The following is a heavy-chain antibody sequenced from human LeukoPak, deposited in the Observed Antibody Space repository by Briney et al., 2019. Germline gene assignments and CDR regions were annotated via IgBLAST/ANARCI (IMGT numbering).Heavy chain of an antibody. D-gene: IGHD5-12*01. Sequence: GGSLRLSCAASGFTFSSYEMNWVRQAPGKGLEWVSYISSSGSAIYYADSVKGRFTISRDNAKNSLYLQMSSLRAEDTAVYYCARDGVSWSGYDQPFDYWGQGTLVTVSS. CDR3: ARDGVSWSGYDQPFDY. J-gene: IGHJ4*02. CDR2: ISSSGSAI. CDR1: GFTFSSYE. V-gene: IGHV3-48*03.